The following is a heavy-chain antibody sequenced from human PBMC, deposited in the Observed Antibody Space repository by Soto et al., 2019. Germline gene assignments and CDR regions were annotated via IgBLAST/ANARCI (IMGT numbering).Heavy chain of an antibody. CDR1: GGSISSGGYS. Sequence: PSETLSLTCAVSGGSISSGGYSWSWIRQPPGKGLEWIGYIYHSGSTYYNPSLKSRVTISVDRSKNQCSLKLSSVTAADTAVYYCAKNQERELPRVIDFWGQGTLVTVSS. D-gene: IGHD1-7*01. J-gene: IGHJ4*02. CDR2: IYHSGST. V-gene: IGHV4-30-2*01. CDR3: AKNQERELPRVIDF.